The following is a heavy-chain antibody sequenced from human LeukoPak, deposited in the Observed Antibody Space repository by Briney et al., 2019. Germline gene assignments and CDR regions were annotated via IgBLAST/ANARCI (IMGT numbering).Heavy chain of an antibody. CDR1: GFTFSSYS. CDR2: ISRRRSYI. CDR3: ARDGARAARLDY. J-gene: IGHJ4*02. V-gene: IGHV3-21*01. Sequence: GGSLRLSCAASGFTFSSYSMNWVRQAPGKGLEGVSSISRRRSYIYYADSVKGRFTISRDNAKNALYLPMTSLRAEDTAVYYCARDGARAARLDYWGQGTLVTASS. D-gene: IGHD6-6*01.